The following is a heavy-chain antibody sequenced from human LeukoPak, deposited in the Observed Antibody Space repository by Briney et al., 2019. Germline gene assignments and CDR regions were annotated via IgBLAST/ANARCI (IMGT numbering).Heavy chain of an antibody. D-gene: IGHD3-22*01. CDR1: GYTFSSYA. J-gene: IGHJ4*02. CDR2: INTNTGNP. CDR3: ARGFDYYDSSGYYYAALGY. Sequence: GASVKVSCKASGYTFSSYAMNWVRQAPGQGLEWVGWINTNTGNPTYAQGFTGRFVFSLDTSVSTAYLQISSLKAEDTAVYYCARGFDYYDSSGYYYAALGYWGQGTLVTVSS. V-gene: IGHV7-4-1*02.